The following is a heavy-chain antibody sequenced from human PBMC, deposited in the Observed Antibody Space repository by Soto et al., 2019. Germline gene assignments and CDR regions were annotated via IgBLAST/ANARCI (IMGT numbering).Heavy chain of an antibody. CDR3: ARVGSTAAAGVLDY. J-gene: IGHJ4*02. D-gene: IGHD6-13*01. CDR2: ISSSGSHT. Sequence: GGSLRLSCAASGFTFSNFYMSWIRQAPGKGLEWVSSISSSGSHTPYADSVKGRFTISRDNAKNSVYLQMNSLGAEDTAVYHCARVGSTAAAGVLDYWGQGTRVTVSS. V-gene: IGHV3-11*06. CDR1: GFTFSNFY.